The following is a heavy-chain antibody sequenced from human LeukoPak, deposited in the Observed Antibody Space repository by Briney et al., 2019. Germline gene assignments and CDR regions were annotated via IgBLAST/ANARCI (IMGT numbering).Heavy chain of an antibody. CDR3: ARSTVVSNLDY. CDR2: IYHSGST. J-gene: IGHJ4*02. CDR1: GGSISSGSYY. V-gene: IGHV4-39*07. D-gene: IGHD2-21*01. Sequence: SQTLSPTCTVSGGSISSGSYYWGWIRQPPGKGLEWIGSIYHSGSTYYNPSLKSRVTISADTSKNQFSLKLSSVTAADTAVYYCARSTVVSNLDYWGQGTLVTVSS.